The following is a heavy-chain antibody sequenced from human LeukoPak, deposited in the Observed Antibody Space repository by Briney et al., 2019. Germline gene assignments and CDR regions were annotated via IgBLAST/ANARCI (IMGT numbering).Heavy chain of an antibody. V-gene: IGHV4-4*07. CDR3: ARLRYTGTSQYYFDS. D-gene: IGHD1-26*01. Sequence: SETLSLTCAVSGDSVSSIYWSWVRQSAGKGLEWIGRIYSKGTTKYNLSLKSRVTISLDQSKNQFSLYLSSVTAADTAVYYCARLRYTGTSQYYFDSWGQGFLVTVSS. CDR2: IYSKGTT. CDR1: GDSVSSIY. J-gene: IGHJ4*02.